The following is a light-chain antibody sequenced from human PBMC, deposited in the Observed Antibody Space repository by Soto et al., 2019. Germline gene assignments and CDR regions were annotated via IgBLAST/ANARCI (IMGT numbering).Light chain of an antibody. Sequence: DIKMKQSPSALSASIGDRVTITCRASQSISSWLAWYQQKPGKAPKLLIYKASTLESGVPSRFSGSGSGTEFTLTISSLQPDDFATYYCQQYNSVSLLTFGGGTKVDI. CDR3: QQYNSVSLLT. V-gene: IGKV1-5*03. CDR2: KAS. J-gene: IGKJ4*01. CDR1: QSISSW.